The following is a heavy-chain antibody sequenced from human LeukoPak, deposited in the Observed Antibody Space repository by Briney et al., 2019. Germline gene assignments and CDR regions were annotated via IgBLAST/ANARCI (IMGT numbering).Heavy chain of an antibody. CDR3: AISMVRGVIHPN. J-gene: IGHJ4*02. D-gene: IGHD3-10*01. V-gene: IGHV1-69-2*01. Sequence: GASVKVSCKVSGYTFTDHYMHWVQQAPGKGLEWMGLVDPEDGETIYAEKFQGRVTITADTSTDTAYMELSSLRSEDTAVYYCAISMVRGVIHPNWGQGTLVTVSS. CDR2: VDPEDGET. CDR1: GYTFTDHY.